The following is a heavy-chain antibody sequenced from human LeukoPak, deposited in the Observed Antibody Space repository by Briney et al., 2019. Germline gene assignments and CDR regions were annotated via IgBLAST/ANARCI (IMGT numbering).Heavy chain of an antibody. CDR1: GYTSTNYY. CDR2: INPSGGST. D-gene: IGHD3-22*01. Sequence: GASVKVSCKASGYTSTNYYMNWVRQAPGQGLEWMGMINPSGGSTSYAQKFQGRVTMTGDTSTSTVYMELSSLRSEDTAIYYCARDLYYASSGGALHIWGQGTLFTVSS. CDR3: ARDLYYASSGGALHI. V-gene: IGHV1-46*01. J-gene: IGHJ3*02.